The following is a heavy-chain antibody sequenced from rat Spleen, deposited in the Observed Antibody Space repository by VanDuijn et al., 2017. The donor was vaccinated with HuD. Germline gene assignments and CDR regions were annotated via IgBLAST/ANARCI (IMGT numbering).Heavy chain of an antibody. CDR3: ASHYDGTYPFDY. D-gene: IGHD1-12*02. J-gene: IGHJ2*01. V-gene: IGHV5-19*01. Sequence: EVQLVESGGGLVQPGRSMKLSCAASGFTFSNYGMHWIRQAPTKGLEWVAYISPSGGSTYYRDSVKGRFTISRDNTENTLHLQMDSLRSEDTATYYCASHYDGTYPFDYWGQGVMVTVSS. CDR1: GFTFSNYG. CDR2: ISPSGGST.